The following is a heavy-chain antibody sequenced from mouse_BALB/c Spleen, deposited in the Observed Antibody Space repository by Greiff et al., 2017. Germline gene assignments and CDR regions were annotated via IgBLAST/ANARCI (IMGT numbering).Heavy chain of an antibody. Sequence: VQLKQSGPELVKPGASVKMSCKASGFTFTSYVMHWVKQKPGQGLEWIGYINPYNDGTKYNEKFKGKATLTSDKSSITAYMELSSLTSEDTAVYYYARDDNYAMDYWGQGTSVTVSS. V-gene: IGHV1-14*01. CDR3: ARDDNYAMDY. J-gene: IGHJ4*01. CDR1: GFTFTSYV. CDR2: INPYNDGT.